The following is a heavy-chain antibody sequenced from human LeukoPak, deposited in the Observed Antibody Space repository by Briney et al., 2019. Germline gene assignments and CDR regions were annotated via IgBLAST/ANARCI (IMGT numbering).Heavy chain of an antibody. CDR1: GYTFTGYY. D-gene: IGHD3-16*01. Sequence: ASVKVSCKASGYTFTGYYMHWVRQAPGQGLEWMGWINPNSGGTNYAQKFQGRVTMTEDTSTDTAYMELSSLRSEDTAVYYCARVATGSYHFDYWGQGTLVTVSS. CDR3: ARVATGSYHFDY. CDR2: INPNSGGT. J-gene: IGHJ4*02. V-gene: IGHV1-2*02.